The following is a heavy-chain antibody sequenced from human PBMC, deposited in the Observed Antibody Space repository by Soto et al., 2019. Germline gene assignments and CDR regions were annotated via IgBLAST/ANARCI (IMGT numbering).Heavy chain of an antibody. CDR3: AREITDSSSWYDYYYGMDV. V-gene: IGHV1-69*13. CDR1: GGTFSSYA. D-gene: IGHD6-13*01. J-gene: IGHJ6*02. Sequence: GASVKVSCKASGGTFSSYAISWVRQAPGQGLEWMGGIIPIFDTANYAQKFQGRVTITADESTSTAYMELSSLRAEDTAVYYCAREITDSSSWYDYYYGMDVWGQGTPVTVYS. CDR2: IIPIFDTA.